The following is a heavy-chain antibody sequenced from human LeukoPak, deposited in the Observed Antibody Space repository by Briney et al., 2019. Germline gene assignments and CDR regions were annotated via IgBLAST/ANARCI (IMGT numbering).Heavy chain of an antibody. V-gene: IGHV5-51*01. Sequence: SGESLKISCKGSGYSFTSYWIGWVRQMPGKGLEWMGIIYAGDSDTRYSPSFQGQVTISADKSISTAYLQWSSLKASDTAMYYCARLYLPYTSAWYGSAFDIWGQGTMVTVSS. CDR3: ARLYLPYTSAWYGSAFDI. CDR2: IYAGDSDT. D-gene: IGHD6-13*01. CDR1: GYSFTSYW. J-gene: IGHJ3*02.